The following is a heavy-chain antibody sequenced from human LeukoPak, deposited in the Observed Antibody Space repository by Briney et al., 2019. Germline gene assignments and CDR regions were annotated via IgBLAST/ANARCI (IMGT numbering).Heavy chain of an antibody. J-gene: IGHJ4*02. D-gene: IGHD3-10*01. CDR2: ISYDGSNK. V-gene: IGHV3-30*18. Sequence: GGALRLSCAPSVFTFSSYGMHGGRQAPGKWLEWVAVISYDGSNKYYADSVKGRFTISRDNSKNTLYLQMNSLRAEDTAVYYCANRGGDYYGSGSYYGRTYYFDYWGQGTLVTVSS. CDR1: VFTFSSYG. CDR3: ANRGGDYYGSGSYYGRTYYFDY.